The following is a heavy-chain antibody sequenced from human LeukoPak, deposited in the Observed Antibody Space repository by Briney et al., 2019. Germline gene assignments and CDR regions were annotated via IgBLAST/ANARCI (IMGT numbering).Heavy chain of an antibody. V-gene: IGHV4-61*02. CDR1: GGSISSGSYY. CDR3: ARGVTIFGVVIPNAFDI. J-gene: IGHJ3*02. Sequence: SETLSLTCTVSGGSISSGSYYWSWIRQPAGKGLEWIGRIYTSGSTNYNPSLKSRVTISVDTSKNQFSLKLSSVTAADTAVYYCARGVTIFGVVIPNAFDIWGQGTMVTVSS. CDR2: IYTSGST. D-gene: IGHD3-3*01.